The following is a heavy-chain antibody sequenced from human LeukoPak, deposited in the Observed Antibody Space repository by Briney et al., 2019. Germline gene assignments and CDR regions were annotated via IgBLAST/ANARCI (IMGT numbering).Heavy chain of an antibody. J-gene: IGHJ4*02. Sequence: GRSLRLSCAASGFTFSSYSMNWVRQAPGKGLEWVSSISSSSSYIYYADSVKGRFTISRDNAKNSLYLQMNSLRAEDTAVYYCARTMVRQPFDYWGQGTLVTVSS. CDR3: ARTMVRQPFDY. V-gene: IGHV3-21*01. CDR2: ISSSSSYI. D-gene: IGHD3-10*01. CDR1: GFTFSSYS.